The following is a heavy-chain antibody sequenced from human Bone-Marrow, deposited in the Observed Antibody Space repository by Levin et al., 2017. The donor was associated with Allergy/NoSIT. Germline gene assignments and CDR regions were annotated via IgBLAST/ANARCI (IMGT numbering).Heavy chain of an antibody. CDR2: FDPEDGET. Sequence: GESLKISCKVSGYTLTELSMHWVRQAPGKGLEWMGGFDPEDGETIYAQKFQGRVTMTEDTSTDTAYMELSSLRSEDTAVYYCATVEALGVKQYYFDYWGQGTLVTVSS. J-gene: IGHJ4*02. D-gene: IGHD6-19*01. CDR1: GYTLTELS. V-gene: IGHV1-24*01. CDR3: ATVEALGVKQYYFDY.